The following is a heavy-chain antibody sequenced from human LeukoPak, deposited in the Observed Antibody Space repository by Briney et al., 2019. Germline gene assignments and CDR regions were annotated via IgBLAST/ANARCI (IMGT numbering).Heavy chain of an antibody. CDR3: AREDCSGGSCYSLSLTPVFHVFDI. Sequence: GASVKVSCKASGYTFINYGITWVRQAPGQGLEWMGWISAYNGNTNYAQKLQGRVTMTTDTSTSTAYMNLRSLRSDDTAVYYCAREDCSGGSCYSLSLTPVFHVFDIWGQGTMVTVSS. V-gene: IGHV1-18*01. J-gene: IGHJ3*02. CDR2: ISAYNGNT. CDR1: GYTFINYG. D-gene: IGHD2-15*01.